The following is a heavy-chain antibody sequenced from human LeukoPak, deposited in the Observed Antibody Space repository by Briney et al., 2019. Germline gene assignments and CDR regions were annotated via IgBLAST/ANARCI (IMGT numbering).Heavy chain of an antibody. J-gene: IGHJ4*02. V-gene: IGHV1-46*01. CDR2: INPSGGST. CDR1: GYTFTSYY. Sequence: ASVTVSCTASGYTFTSYYMHWVRQAPGQGPEWMGIINPSGGSTNYAQKFQGRVTMTRDTSTRTVYMELSSLRSEDTAVYYCARELEYGWDYWGQGTLVTVSS. CDR3: ARELEYGWDY. D-gene: IGHD4-17*01.